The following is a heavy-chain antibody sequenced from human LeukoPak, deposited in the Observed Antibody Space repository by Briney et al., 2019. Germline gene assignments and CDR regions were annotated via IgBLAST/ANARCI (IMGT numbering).Heavy chain of an antibody. CDR1: GVTFSSYA. CDR2: ISGSGGST. J-gene: IGHJ4*02. D-gene: IGHD2-2*01. V-gene: IGHV3-23*01. CDR3: ARDAGDIVVVPAAMGFDY. Sequence: GGSLRLSCAASGVTFSSYAMSWVRQAPGKGLEWGSAISGSGGSTYYADSAKGRFTISRDNDKNSLYLQMHSLRAADTAVYYCARDAGDIVVVPAAMGFDYWGQGTLVTVSS.